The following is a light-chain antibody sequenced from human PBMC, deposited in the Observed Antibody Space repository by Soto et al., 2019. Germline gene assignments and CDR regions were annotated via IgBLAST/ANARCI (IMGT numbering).Light chain of an antibody. J-gene: IGKJ4*01. V-gene: IGKV3-11*01. CDR3: QQRSTWPLT. CDR1: QSVSSY. Sequence: EIVLTQSPATLSLSPGERATLSCRATQSVSSYLAWYQHKPGQAPRLLIYDASNRATGIPARFSGSGSGTDFTLTISSLEPEEFAVYYCQQRSTWPLTFGGGTKLEIK. CDR2: DAS.